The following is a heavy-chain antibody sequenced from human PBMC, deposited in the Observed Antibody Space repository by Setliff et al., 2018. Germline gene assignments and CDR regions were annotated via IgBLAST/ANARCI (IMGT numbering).Heavy chain of an antibody. CDR2: ISASGDTT. J-gene: IGHJ4*02. CDR1: GYTSSSYA. D-gene: IGHD6-19*01. V-gene: IGHV3-23*01. Sequence: GGSLRLSCAASGYTSSSYAMTWVRQAPGKGLEWVSIISASGDTTYYADSVKGRFTISRDNSKNTLYLQMNSLRAEDTAVYYCARETAVAGTMEFDYWGQGTLVTVSS. CDR3: ARETAVAGTMEFDY.